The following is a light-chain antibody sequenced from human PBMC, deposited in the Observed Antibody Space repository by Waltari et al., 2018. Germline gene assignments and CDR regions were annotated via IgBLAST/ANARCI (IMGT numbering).Light chain of an antibody. J-gene: IGKJ5*01. Sequence: DIQLTQSPSSLSASVGARVTITCRPSQGISSYLAWYQQDPGKAPKLLIYAASTLQSGVPSRFSGSGSGTEFTLTIISLQPEDFATYYCQQLNSYPVTFGQGTRLEIK. CDR1: QGISSY. CDR3: QQLNSYPVT. V-gene: IGKV1-9*01. CDR2: AAS.